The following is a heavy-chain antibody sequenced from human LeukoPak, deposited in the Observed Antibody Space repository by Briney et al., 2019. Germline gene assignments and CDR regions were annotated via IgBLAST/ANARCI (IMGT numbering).Heavy chain of an antibody. CDR1: GYSFRKYG. J-gene: IGHJ4*02. D-gene: IGHD3-22*01. Sequence: ASVKVSCKASGYSFRKYGMTWVRQAPGQGLEWVGRVSTNNSNTNYAQKVQGRVALSTDTSTSTGYMELRSLRSEDTAVYYCVTSYYDSSGYYDYWGPGTLVTVSS. V-gene: IGHV1-18*01. CDR3: VTSYYDSSGYYDY. CDR2: VSTNNSNT.